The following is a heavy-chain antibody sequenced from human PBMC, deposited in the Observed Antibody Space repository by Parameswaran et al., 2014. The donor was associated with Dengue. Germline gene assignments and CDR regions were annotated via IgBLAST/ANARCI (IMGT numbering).Heavy chain of an antibody. CDR3: ASLRPTYYGSGSYTNGAFDI. V-gene: IGHV1-69*10. Sequence: SWVRQAPGQGLEWMGGIIPILGIANYAQKFQGRVTITADESTSTAYMELSSLRSEDTAVYYCASLRPTYYGSGSYTNGAFDIWGQGTMVTVSS. D-gene: IGHD3-10*01. CDR2: IIPILGIA. J-gene: IGHJ3*02.